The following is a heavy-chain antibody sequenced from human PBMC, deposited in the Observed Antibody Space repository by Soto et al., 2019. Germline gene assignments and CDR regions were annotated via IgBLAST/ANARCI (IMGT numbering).Heavy chain of an antibody. CDR2: IYYRGST. CDR1: GGSISSYY. D-gene: IGHD3-10*01. CDR3: ARHNYGSGSTYFDY. V-gene: IGHV4-59*08. J-gene: IGHJ4*02. Sequence: QVQLQESGPGLVKPSETLSLTCTVSGGSISSYYWSWIRQPPGKGLEWIGYIYYRGSTNYNPSLKSRVTNSVDTSKNQFSLKLNSMTAADTAVYYCARHNYGSGSTYFDYWGQGTLVTVSS.